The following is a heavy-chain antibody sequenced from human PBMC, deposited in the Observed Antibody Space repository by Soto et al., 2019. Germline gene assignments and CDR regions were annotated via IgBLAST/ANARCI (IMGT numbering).Heavy chain of an antibody. CDR1: GGSISSYF. Sequence: QVQLQESGPGLVKPSETLSLTCTVSGGSISSYFWSWIRQPPGKGLEWIGYIYDSGNTNYNPSLNSRVTISVHTSKNQFSLRLTSVTAADTAVYYCARHGYAGYISSWFDSWGQGTLVTVSS. V-gene: IGHV4-59*08. CDR2: IYDSGNT. J-gene: IGHJ5*01. CDR3: ARHGYAGYISSWFDS. D-gene: IGHD6-13*01.